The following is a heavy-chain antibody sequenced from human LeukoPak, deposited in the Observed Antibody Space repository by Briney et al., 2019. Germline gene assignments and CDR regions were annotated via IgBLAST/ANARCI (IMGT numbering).Heavy chain of an antibody. J-gene: IGHJ4*02. CDR3: ARVSLVQYYFDY. Sequence: ASVKVSCKASGYTFTSYGISWVRQAPGRGLEWMGWISAYNGNTNYAQKLQGRVTMTTDTSTSTAYMELRSLRSDDTAVYYCARVSLVQYYFDYWGQGTLVTVSS. D-gene: IGHD1-1*01. V-gene: IGHV1-18*01. CDR1: GYTFTSYG. CDR2: ISAYNGNT.